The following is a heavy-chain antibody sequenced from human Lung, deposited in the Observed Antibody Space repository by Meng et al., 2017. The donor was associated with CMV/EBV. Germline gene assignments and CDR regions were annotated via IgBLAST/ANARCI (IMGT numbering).Heavy chain of an antibody. D-gene: IGHD2-15*01. CDR2: LVNYVDT. J-gene: IGHJ4*02. V-gene: IGHV1-18*01. CDR1: GYTFGSYG. Sequence: QVPILQAGPEVKRPVASVRVSCKASGYTFGSYGICWVRQAPGQGLEWMGWLVNYVDTYPAPKFQGRVTMTTDTHTNTAFMELRSLTSDDTAVYYCASGTPGRSYCDYWGQGTLVTVSS. CDR3: ASGTPGRSYCDY.